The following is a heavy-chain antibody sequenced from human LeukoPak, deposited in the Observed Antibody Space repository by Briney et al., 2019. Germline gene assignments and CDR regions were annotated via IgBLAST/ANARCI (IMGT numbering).Heavy chain of an antibody. J-gene: IGHJ4*02. V-gene: IGHV3-53*01. D-gene: IGHD6-19*01. CDR1: GFTVSSNS. CDR2: IYSGGST. CDR3: AGRGSSGWHHDY. Sequence: PGGSLRLSCAASGFTVSSNSMTWVRQAPGKGLEWVSSIYSGGSTYYADSVKGRFTISRDDSQNTLYLQMNSLRADDTAVYYCAGRGSSGWHHDYWGQGTLVTVSS.